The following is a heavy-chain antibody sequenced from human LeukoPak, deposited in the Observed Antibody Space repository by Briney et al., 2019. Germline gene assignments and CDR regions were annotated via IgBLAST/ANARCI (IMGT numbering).Heavy chain of an antibody. CDR2: IYYSGST. Sequence: SETLSLTCTVSGGSISSYYWSWLRQPPGKGLEWIGYIYYSGSTNYNPSLKSRVTISVDTSKNQFSLKLSSVTAADTAVYYCARSPNYCSSTSCYAQGLDYWGQGTLVTVSS. CDR1: GGSISSYY. CDR3: ARSPNYCSSTSCYAQGLDY. J-gene: IGHJ4*02. D-gene: IGHD2-2*01. V-gene: IGHV4-59*01.